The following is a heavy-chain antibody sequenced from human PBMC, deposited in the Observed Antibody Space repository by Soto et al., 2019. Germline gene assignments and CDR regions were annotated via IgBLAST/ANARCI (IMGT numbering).Heavy chain of an antibody. Sequence: QVQLVESGGGVVQPGRSLRLSFAASGFTFSSYGMHWVRQAPGKGLEWVAVISYDGSNKYYADSVKGRFTISRDNSKNTLYLQMNSLRAEDTAVYYCAKDRGAYCGGDCYSVDYWGQGTLVTVSS. J-gene: IGHJ4*02. CDR2: ISYDGSNK. CDR1: GFTFSSYG. D-gene: IGHD2-21*02. CDR3: AKDRGAYCGGDCYSVDY. V-gene: IGHV3-30*18.